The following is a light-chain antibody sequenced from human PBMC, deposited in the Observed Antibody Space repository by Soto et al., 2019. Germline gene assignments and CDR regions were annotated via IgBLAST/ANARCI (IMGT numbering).Light chain of an antibody. CDR1: QSISSN. CDR3: HQYNNWPPGT. J-gene: IGKJ2*02. V-gene: IGKV3-15*01. CDR2: GAS. Sequence: EIVMTQSPATLSVSPGERATLSCRASQSISSNLAWYQQKPGQAPSLLLYGASTRATGIPARFSGSGSGTEFTLTISSLQSEDFAVYYCHQYNNWPPGTFGQGTKVEIK.